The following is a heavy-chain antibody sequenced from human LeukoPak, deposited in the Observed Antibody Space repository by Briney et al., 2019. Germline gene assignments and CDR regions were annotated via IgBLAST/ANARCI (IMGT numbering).Heavy chain of an antibody. Sequence: PGESLKISCKGSGYSFTSYWIGWVRRMPGKGLEWMGIIYPGNSYTRYSPSFQGQVTISADKSITTAYLQWSSLKASDTALYYCARAPDVAVAGASDYWGQGTLVTVSS. D-gene: IGHD6-19*01. CDR3: ARAPDVAVAGASDY. J-gene: IGHJ4*02. CDR2: IYPGNSYT. V-gene: IGHV5-51*01. CDR1: GYSFTSYW.